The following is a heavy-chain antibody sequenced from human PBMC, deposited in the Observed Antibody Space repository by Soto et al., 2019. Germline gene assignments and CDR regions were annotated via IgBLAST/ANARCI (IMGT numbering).Heavy chain of an antibody. CDR2: VYPGDSDT. CDR1: GYSFSNYW. D-gene: IGHD4-4*01. V-gene: IGHV5-51*01. Sequence: PGESLKISCKGSGYSFSNYWIGWVRQMPGKGLEWMGIVYPGDSDTRYSPSLEGQVTISVDKSISTAYLQWSSLKASDTAMYYCARHGYSNFPYYYYGMDVWGQGTTVTVSS. CDR3: ARHGYSNFPYYYYGMDV. J-gene: IGHJ6*02.